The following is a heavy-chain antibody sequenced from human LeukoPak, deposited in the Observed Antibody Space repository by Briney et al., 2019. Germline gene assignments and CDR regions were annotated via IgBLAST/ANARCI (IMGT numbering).Heavy chain of an antibody. CDR2: ISYDGSNK. CDR1: GFTFSSHG. Sequence: PGGSLRLSCAASGFTFSSHGMHWVRQAPGKGLEWVAVISYDGSNKYYADSVKGRFTISRDNSKNTLYLQMNSLRAEDTAVYYCAKDQGWLQLLDYWGQGTLVTVSS. J-gene: IGHJ4*02. CDR3: AKDQGWLQLLDY. V-gene: IGHV3-30*18. D-gene: IGHD5-24*01.